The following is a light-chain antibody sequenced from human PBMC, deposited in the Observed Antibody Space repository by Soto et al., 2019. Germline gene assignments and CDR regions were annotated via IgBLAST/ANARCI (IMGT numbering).Light chain of an antibody. CDR1: KLGDKY. Sequence: SYELTQPPSVSVSPGQTASITCSGDKLGDKYVCWYQQKPGQSPVVVIYQDTERPSGIPERFSGSNSEDTATLTISGTQAMDEGDYYCQAWDSSTAVFGGGTKLTVL. J-gene: IGLJ2*01. V-gene: IGLV3-1*01. CDR2: QDT. CDR3: QAWDSSTAV.